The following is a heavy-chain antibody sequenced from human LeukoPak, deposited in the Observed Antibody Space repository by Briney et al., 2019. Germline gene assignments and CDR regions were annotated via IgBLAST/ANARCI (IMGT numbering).Heavy chain of an antibody. J-gene: IGHJ5*02. CDR1: GFSFSNHY. CDR2: INIGGTNT. V-gene: IGHV3-11*01. Sequence: PGGSLRLSCTASGFSFSNHYMRWIRQAPGKGLEWLSYINIGGTNTHYADSVKGRFTISRDNAKKSLYLEMNNLRAEDTAVYYCATDGAGFDTWGQGVLVTVSS. CDR3: ATDGAGFDT.